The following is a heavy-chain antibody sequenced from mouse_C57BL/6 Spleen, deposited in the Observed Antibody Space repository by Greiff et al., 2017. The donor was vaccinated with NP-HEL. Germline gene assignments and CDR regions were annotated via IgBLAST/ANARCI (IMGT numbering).Heavy chain of an antibody. V-gene: IGHV1-85*01. CDR2: IYPRDGST. J-gene: IGHJ1*03. CDR1: GYTFTSYD. CDR3: ASYYGSSLYWYFDV. D-gene: IGHD1-1*01. Sequence: QVQLKQSGPELVKPGASVKLSCKASGYTFTSYDINWVKQRPGQGLEWIGWIYPRDGSTKYNEKFKGKATLTVDTSSSTAYMELHSLTSEDSAVYFCASYYGSSLYWYFDVWGTGTTVTVSS.